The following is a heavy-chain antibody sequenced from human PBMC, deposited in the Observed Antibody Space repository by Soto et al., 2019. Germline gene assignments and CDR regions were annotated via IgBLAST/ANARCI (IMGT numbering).Heavy chain of an antibody. V-gene: IGHV3-30*18. CDR3: AKDPGRGYSGYDDFEY. CDR1: GFTFSSYG. CDR2: ISYDGSNK. D-gene: IGHD5-12*01. Sequence: SLRLSCAASGFTFSSYGMHWVRQAPGKGLEWVAVISYDGSNKYYADSVKGRFTISRDNSKDTLYLQMNSLRAEDTAVYYCAKDPGRGYSGYDDFEYWGQGAQVTVSS. J-gene: IGHJ4*02.